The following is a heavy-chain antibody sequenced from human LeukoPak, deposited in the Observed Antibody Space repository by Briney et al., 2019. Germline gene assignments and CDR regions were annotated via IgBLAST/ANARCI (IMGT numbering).Heavy chain of an antibody. CDR3: TRVRLEGVYYYGSGSYYNGYYMDV. J-gene: IGHJ6*03. Sequence: GGSLRLSCTASGFTFGDYAMSWVRQAPGKGLEWVGFIRSKAYGGTTEYSASVKGRFTISRDDSKSIAYLQMNSLKTEDTAVYYCTRVRLEGVYYYGSGSYYNGYYMDVWGKGATVTVSS. CDR1: GFTFGDYA. D-gene: IGHD3-10*01. V-gene: IGHV3-49*04. CDR2: IRSKAYGGTT.